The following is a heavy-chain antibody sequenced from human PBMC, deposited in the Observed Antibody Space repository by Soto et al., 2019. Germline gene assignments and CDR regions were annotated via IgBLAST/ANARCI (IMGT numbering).Heavy chain of an antibody. CDR3: ARQGYCSSTSCYARWGFDP. D-gene: IGHD2-2*01. CDR1: GGSISSYY. V-gene: IGHV4-59*08. CDR2: IYYSGST. Sequence: SETLSLTCTVSGGSISSYYWSWIRQPPGKGLEWIGYIYYSGSTNYNPSLKSRVTISVDTSKNQFSLKLSSVTAADTAVYYCARQGYCSSTSCYARWGFDPWGQGTLVTVSS. J-gene: IGHJ5*02.